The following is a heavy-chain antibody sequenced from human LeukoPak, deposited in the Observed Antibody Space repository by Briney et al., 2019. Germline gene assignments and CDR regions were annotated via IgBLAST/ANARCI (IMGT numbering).Heavy chain of an antibody. Sequence: PSETLSLTCTVSDGSISYYYWSWIRQPAGKGLEWIGRIYVGGSTNYSPSLKSRVSMSLDKSKNQLSLKLISVSAADTAVYYCARWHMNSQGVWGRGTAVTVS. D-gene: IGHD4-23*01. V-gene: IGHV4-4*07. J-gene: IGHJ6*02. CDR1: DGSISYYY. CDR3: ARWHMNSQGV. CDR2: IYVGGST.